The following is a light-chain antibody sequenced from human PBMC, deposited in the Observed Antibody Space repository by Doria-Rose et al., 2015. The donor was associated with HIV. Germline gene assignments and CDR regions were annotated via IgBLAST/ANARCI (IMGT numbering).Light chain of an antibody. CDR1: QSLLHTIGYNY. J-gene: IGKJ2*01. V-gene: IGKV2-28*01. CDR2: LGS. CDR3: MQALQTPYT. Sequence: TQSPLSLPVTPGQPASISCRSSQSLLHTIGYNYLDWYLQKPGQSPQLLIYLGSNRASGVPNRFSGSGSGTDFTLKISRVEAEDVGVYYCMQALQTPYTFGQGTKLEIK.